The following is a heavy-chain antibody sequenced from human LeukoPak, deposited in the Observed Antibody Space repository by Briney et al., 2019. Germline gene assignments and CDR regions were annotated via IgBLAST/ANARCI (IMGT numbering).Heavy chain of an antibody. J-gene: IGHJ4*02. D-gene: IGHD3-3*01. V-gene: IGHV1-58*02. CDR3: AAVANDFWSGYYSDY. CDR2: IVVGSGNT. Sequence: ASVKVSCKASGCTFTSSAMQWVRQARGQRLEWIGWIVVGSGNTNYAQKFQERVTITRDMSTSTAYMELSSLRSEDTAVYYCAAVANDFWSGYYSDYWGQGTLVTVSS. CDR1: GCTFTSSA.